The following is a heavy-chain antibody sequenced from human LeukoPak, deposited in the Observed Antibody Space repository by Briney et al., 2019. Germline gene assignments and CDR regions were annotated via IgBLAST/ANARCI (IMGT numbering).Heavy chain of an antibody. CDR3: ASLGLRELLSWFDP. CDR1: GGSISSYY. J-gene: IGHJ5*02. V-gene: IGHV4-59*01. Sequence: PSETLSLTCTVSGGSISSYYWSWIRQPPGKGLEWIGYIYYSGSTSYNPSLKSRVTISVDTSKNQFSLKLSSVTAADTAVYYCASLGLRELLSWFDPWGQGTLVTVSS. D-gene: IGHD1-26*01. CDR2: IYYSGST.